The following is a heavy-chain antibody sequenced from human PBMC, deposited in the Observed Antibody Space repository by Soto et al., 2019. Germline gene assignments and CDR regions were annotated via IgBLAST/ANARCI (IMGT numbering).Heavy chain of an antibody. CDR3: VSSYYFHDMDV. CDR2: INSDGSDL. CDR1: GFTFSSYW. V-gene: IGHV3-74*01. Sequence: QPGGSLRLSCAASGFTFSSYWMHWVRQAPGRGLQWVSRINSDGSDLNYADSVEGRFTISRDNAKNTLYLQMNSLGDEDTAVYYCVSSYYFHDMDVWGQGTTVTVSS. J-gene: IGHJ6*02.